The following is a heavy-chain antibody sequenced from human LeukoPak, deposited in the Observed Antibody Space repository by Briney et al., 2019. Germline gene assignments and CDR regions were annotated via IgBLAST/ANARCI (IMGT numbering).Heavy chain of an antibody. CDR3: ATALTETTSLYAFEI. Sequence: ASVKVPCKVFGYTLTELSIHWVRQAPGKGREWMGGLDPVVGETIYAQKLQGRGTLTEHTSINTAYMEVSGLRSENTAVFYCATALTETTSLYAFEIWGQGTMVTVSS. CDR2: LDPVVGET. D-gene: IGHD1-7*01. CDR1: GYTLTELS. V-gene: IGHV1-24*01. J-gene: IGHJ3*02.